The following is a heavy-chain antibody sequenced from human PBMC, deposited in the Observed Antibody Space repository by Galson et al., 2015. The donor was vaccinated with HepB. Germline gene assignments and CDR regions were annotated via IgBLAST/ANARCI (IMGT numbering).Heavy chain of an antibody. CDR3: ARARGYSYGPGAFDP. D-gene: IGHD5-18*01. CDR1: GYTFTGYY. Sequence: SVKVSCKASGYTFTGYYMHWVRQAPGQGLEWMGWINPNSGGTNYAQKFQGWVTMTRDTSISTAYMELSRLRSDDTAVYYCARARGYSYGPGAFDPWGQGTLVTVSS. CDR2: INPNSGGT. V-gene: IGHV1-2*04. J-gene: IGHJ5*02.